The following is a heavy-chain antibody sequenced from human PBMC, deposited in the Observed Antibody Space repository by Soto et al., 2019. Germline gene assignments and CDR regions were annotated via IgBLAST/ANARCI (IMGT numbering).Heavy chain of an antibody. CDR1: GFSFNSYG. CDR2: IWYDGSNK. J-gene: IGHJ4*02. Sequence: QVQLVESGGGVVQPGRSLRLSCAASGFSFNSYGMHWVRQAPGKGLGWVAVIWYDGSNKYYADSAKGRFTISRDNSKNTLYLQMNTLRAEDTAVYYCGRDWLAIDSWGQGTLVTVSS. CDR3: GRDWLAIDS. D-gene: IGHD6-19*01. V-gene: IGHV3-33*01.